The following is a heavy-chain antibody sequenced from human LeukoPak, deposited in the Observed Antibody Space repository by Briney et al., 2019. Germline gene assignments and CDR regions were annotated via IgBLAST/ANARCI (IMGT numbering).Heavy chain of an antibody. D-gene: IGHD3-10*01. V-gene: IGHV1-18*01. CDR3: ARGGFDYYGTGRAFDV. CDR2: ISAYNGNT. CDR1: GYTFTSYG. J-gene: IGHJ4*02. Sequence: VASVKVSCKASGYTFTSYGISWVRQAPGQGLEWMGWISAYNGNTNYAQKLQGRVTMTTDTSTSTAYMELRSLRSDDTAVYYCARGGFDYYGTGRAFDVWGQGTLVTVSS.